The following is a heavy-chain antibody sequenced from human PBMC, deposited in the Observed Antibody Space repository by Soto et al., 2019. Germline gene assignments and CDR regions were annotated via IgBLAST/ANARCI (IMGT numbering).Heavy chain of an antibody. V-gene: IGHV4-39*01. D-gene: IGHD3-22*01. J-gene: IGHJ5*02. CDR1: GGSISSSSYY. CDR3: ARNYDSSGSHMLLYNWFDP. Sequence: PSETLSLTCTVSGGSISSSSYYWGWIRQPPEKGLEWIGSIYYSGSTYYNPSLKSRVTISVDTSKNQFSLKLSSVTAADTAVYYCARNYDSSGSHMLLYNWFDPWGQGTLVTVSS. CDR2: IYYSGST.